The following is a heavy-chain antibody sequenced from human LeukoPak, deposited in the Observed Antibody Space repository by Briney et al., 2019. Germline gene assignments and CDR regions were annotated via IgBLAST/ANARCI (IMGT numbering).Heavy chain of an antibody. J-gene: IGHJ4*02. CDR1: GGSISSYY. D-gene: IGHD2-15*01. Sequence: SDTLSLTCTVPGGSISSYYRSWIRQPPGKGLEWIGYIYYSGSTTCNPSLKSRVTISADTSKSQFSLKLSSVTAADTAVYYFARGGWPNFDYWGQGTLVTVSS. CDR2: IYYSGST. V-gene: IGHV4-59*12. CDR3: ARGGWPNFDY.